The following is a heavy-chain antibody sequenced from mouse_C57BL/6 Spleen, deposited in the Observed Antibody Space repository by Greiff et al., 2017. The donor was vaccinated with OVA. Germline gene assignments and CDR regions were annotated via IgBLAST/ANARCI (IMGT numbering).Heavy chain of an antibody. D-gene: IGHD1-1*01. CDR3: ARSYYGSSLAWFAY. CDR1: GYSFTDYN. V-gene: IGHV1-39*01. CDR2: INPNYGTT. J-gene: IGHJ3*01. Sequence: EVQLQESGPELVKPGASVKISCKASGYSFTDYNMNWVKQSNGKSLEWIGVINPNYGTTSYNQKFKGKATLTVDQSSSTAYMQLNSLTSEDSAVYYCARSYYGSSLAWFAYWGQGTLVTVSA.